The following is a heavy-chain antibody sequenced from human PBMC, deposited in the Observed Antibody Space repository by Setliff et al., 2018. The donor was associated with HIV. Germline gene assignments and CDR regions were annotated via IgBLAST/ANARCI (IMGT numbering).Heavy chain of an antibody. CDR3: ARHGHFYDSSSSDAFDI. CDR1: GGSISSGCYY. Sequence: PSETLSLTCTVSGGSISSGCYYWTWIRQPAGKGLEWIGHIYTSGTTDYNPSLKSRVTISLDTSKNQFSLNLRSVPAADTAVYYCARHGHFYDSSSSDAFDIWGHGTMVTVSS. J-gene: IGHJ3*02. V-gene: IGHV4-61*09. D-gene: IGHD3-22*01. CDR2: IYTSGTT.